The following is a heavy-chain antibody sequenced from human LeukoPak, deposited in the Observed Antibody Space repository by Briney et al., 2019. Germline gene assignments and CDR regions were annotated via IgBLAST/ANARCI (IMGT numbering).Heavy chain of an antibody. J-gene: IGHJ4*02. Sequence: PSETLSLTCTVSPDSISNSRYHWAWIRQPPGKGLEWIGNIYYSGSTYYNPSLKSRVTISVDRSKNQFSLKVSSVTAADTAVYYCAGHEGRQGINYWGQGTLVTVSS. CDR2: IYYSGST. CDR1: PDSISNSRYH. D-gene: IGHD1-1*01. V-gene: IGHV4-39*01. CDR3: AGHEGRQGINY.